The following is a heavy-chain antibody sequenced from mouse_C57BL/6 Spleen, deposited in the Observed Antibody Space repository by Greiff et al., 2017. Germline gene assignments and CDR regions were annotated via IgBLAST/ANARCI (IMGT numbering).Heavy chain of an antibody. CDR1: GFNIKNTY. Sequence: EVKVVESVAELVRPGASVKLSCTASGFNIKNTYMNWVKQRPEQGLAWIGRIDPANGNTKSAPKLQGQATITADTSSTTAYLQLSSLTSEDTAIYYFARDYDVYLAWFAYWGQGTLVTVSA. CDR2: IDPANGNT. J-gene: IGHJ3*01. V-gene: IGHV14-3*01. D-gene: IGHD2-3*01. CDR3: ARDYDVYLAWFAY.